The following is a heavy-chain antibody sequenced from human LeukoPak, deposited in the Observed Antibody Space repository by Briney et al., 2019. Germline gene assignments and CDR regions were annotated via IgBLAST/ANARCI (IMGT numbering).Heavy chain of an antibody. D-gene: IGHD3-10*01. V-gene: IGHV3-9*01. CDR1: GFTFDDYA. CDR3: AKGGSYYYGSGSFGWFDP. J-gene: IGHJ5*02. CDR2: ISWNSGSI. Sequence: PGRSLRLSCAASGFTFDDYAMHWVRQAPGKGLEWDSGISWNSGSIGYADSVKGRFTISRDNAKNSLYLQMNSLRAEDTALYYCAKGGSYYYGSGSFGWFDPWGQGTLVTVSS.